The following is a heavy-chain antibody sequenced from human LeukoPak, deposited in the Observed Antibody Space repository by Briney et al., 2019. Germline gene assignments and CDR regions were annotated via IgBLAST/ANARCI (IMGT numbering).Heavy chain of an antibody. J-gene: IGHJ4*02. D-gene: IGHD3-16*01. Sequence: GGSLRLSCAASGFTFSSYWMSRVRQAPGKGLEWVANIKPDEGEKYYVDSVKGRFTISRDNAKNSLYLQMNSPRAEDTAMYYCARDQTGQPWVYWGQGTLVTVSS. CDR1: GFTFSSYW. CDR3: ARDQTGQPWVY. CDR2: IKPDEGEK. V-gene: IGHV3-7*04.